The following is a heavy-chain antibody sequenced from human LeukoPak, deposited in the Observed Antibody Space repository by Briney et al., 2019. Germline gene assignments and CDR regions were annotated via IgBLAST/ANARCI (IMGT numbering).Heavy chain of an antibody. CDR2: ISHSGST. Sequence: SETLSLTCAVYGGSFSDYFWSWIRQPPGKGLEWIGEISHSGSTTYNPSLRSRVTISGDTSKKQFSLKLSSVTAADTAVYYCARHGDIVVVPAANYWFDPWGQGTLVTVSS. J-gene: IGHJ5*02. CDR3: ARHGDIVVVPAANYWFDP. V-gene: IGHV4-34*01. D-gene: IGHD2-2*01. CDR1: GGSFSDYF.